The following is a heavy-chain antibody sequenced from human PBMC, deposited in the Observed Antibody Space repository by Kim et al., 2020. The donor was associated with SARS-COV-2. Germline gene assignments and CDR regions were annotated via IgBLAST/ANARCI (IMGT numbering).Heavy chain of an antibody. Sequence: SETLSLTCTVSGGSISSYYWSWIRQPAGKGLEWIGRIYTSGSTNYNPSLKSRVTMSVDTSKNQFSLKLSSVTAADTAVYYCARDVTIAVAGTGWFDPWGQGTLVTVSS. CDR1: GGSISSYY. V-gene: IGHV4-4*07. D-gene: IGHD6-19*01. CDR3: ARDVTIAVAGTGWFDP. J-gene: IGHJ5*02. CDR2: IYTSGST.